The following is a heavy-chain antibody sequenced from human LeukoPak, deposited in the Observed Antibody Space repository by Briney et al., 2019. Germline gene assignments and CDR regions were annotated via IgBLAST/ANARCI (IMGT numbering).Heavy chain of an antibody. CDR2: ISSSGSTI. V-gene: IGHV3-11*01. Sequence: GGSLRLSCAASGFTFSDYYMSGIRQAPGKGLEWVSYISSSGSTIYYADSVKGRFTISRDNAKNSLYLQMNSLRAEDTAVYYCARAPRYCSSTSCSNWFDPWGQGTLVTVSS. D-gene: IGHD2-2*01. CDR3: ARAPRYCSSTSCSNWFDP. J-gene: IGHJ5*02. CDR1: GFTFSDYY.